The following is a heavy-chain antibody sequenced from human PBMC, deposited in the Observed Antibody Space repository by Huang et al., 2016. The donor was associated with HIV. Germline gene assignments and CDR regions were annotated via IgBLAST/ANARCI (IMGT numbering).Heavy chain of an antibody. CDR2: IDYSGRT. D-gene: IGHD3-3*01. CDR3: ARDHHDFWRGYRRMYFFDH. CDR1: GGSISTHY. V-gene: IGHV4-59*11. J-gene: IGHJ4*02. Sequence: QVQLQESGPGLVKPSETLSLTCTVSGGSISTHYWSWIRQHPGKGLEWIGSIDYSGRTTSLPSLKSRVTILLDTSKNNFSLRVNSVTAADTAMYYCARDHHDFWRGYRRMYFFDHWGQGTLVTVSS.